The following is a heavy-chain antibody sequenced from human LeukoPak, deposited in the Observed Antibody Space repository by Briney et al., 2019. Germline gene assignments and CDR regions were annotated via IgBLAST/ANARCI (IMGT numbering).Heavy chain of an antibody. Sequence: PGGSLRLSCAASGFTFSSYSMNWVRQAPGKGLEWVSYISSSSSTIYYADSVKGRFTISRDNAKNSPYLQMNSPRAEDTAVYYCARGRASSTSDYVDYWGQGTLVTVSS. CDR3: ARGRASSTSDYVDY. J-gene: IGHJ4*02. D-gene: IGHD2-2*01. CDR2: ISSSSSTI. V-gene: IGHV3-48*01. CDR1: GFTFSSYS.